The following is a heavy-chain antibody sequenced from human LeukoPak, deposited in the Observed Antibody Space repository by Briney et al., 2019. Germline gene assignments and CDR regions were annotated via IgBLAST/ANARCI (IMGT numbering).Heavy chain of an antibody. Sequence: SETLSLTCAVYGGSFSGYYWGWIRQPPGKGLVWIVEINHSGSTNYSPSPKNRVTIAVVTTKNHFSLKLISVTAADTAVYYCARGRGSGSYYNGAFDIWGQGTMVTVSS. CDR1: GGSFSGYY. CDR2: INHSGST. V-gene: IGHV4-34*01. CDR3: ARGRGSGSYYNGAFDI. J-gene: IGHJ3*02. D-gene: IGHD3-10*01.